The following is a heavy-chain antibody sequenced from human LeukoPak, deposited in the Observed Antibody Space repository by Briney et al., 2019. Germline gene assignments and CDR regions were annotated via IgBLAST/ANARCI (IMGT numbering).Heavy chain of an antibody. CDR1: GLTFSSHW. CDR2: ITNDGSST. J-gene: IGHJ6*02. V-gene: IGHV3-74*01. CDR3: ARISPQLYYYYGMDV. D-gene: IGHD1-1*01. Sequence: GGSLRLSCAASGLTFSSHWMHWVRQAPGKGLVWVSRITNDGSSTTYADSVKGRFTISRVNSKNTLYLQMNSLRAEDTAVYYCARISPQLYYYYGMDVWGQGTTVTVSS.